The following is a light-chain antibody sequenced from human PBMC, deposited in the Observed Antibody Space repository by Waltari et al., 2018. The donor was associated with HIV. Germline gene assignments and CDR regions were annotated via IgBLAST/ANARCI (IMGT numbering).Light chain of an antibody. CDR2: DNN. J-gene: IGLJ2*01. CDR3: QSYDMSQSGSLV. CDR1: SPTTGPVFV. V-gene: IGLV1-40*01. Sequence: QLGLRHRPQLSGPPGRRVTIALTGPSPTTGPVFVVNCFQQIPGNAPKLPIYDNNIGPSGVPDRFSGSKSGTSASLAITGLRSEDEADYYCQSYDMSQSGSLVFGGGTKLTVL.